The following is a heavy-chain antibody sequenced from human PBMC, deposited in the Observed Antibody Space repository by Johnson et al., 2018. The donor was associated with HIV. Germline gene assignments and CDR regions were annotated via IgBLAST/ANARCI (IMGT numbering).Heavy chain of an antibody. CDR3: ARDVTKDAFDI. Sequence: VQLVESGGGVLQPGRSLRLSCAASGFTFSNAWMSWVRQAPGKGLEWVSVISTSGDTVLYTDSVKGRFTISRDNAKNSLYLQMNSLRAEDTAVYYCARDVTKDAFDIWGQGTMVTVSS. CDR2: ISTSGDTV. CDR1: GFTFSNAW. V-gene: IGHV3-62*03. D-gene: IGHD4-17*01. J-gene: IGHJ3*02.